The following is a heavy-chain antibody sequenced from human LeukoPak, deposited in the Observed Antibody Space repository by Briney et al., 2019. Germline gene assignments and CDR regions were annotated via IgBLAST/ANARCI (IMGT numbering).Heavy chain of an antibody. V-gene: IGHV1-2*02. CDR1: GYTFTGYY. D-gene: IGHD1-26*01. Sequence: GASVKVSCKASGYTFTGYYMHWVRQAPGQGLEWMGWINPNSGGTNYAQKFQGRVTMTRDTSISTAYMELSRLRSDDTAVYYCARVSARWGVNWFDPWGQGTLVTVSS. CDR3: ARVSARWGVNWFDP. CDR2: INPNSGGT. J-gene: IGHJ5*02.